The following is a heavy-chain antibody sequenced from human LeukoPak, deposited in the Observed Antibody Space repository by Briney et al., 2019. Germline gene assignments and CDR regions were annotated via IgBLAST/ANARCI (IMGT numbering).Heavy chain of an antibody. CDR2: IYYSGST. CDR1: GGSISSYY. D-gene: IGHD6-6*01. CDR3: ARAGSSSHRNRYGMDV. V-gene: IGHV4-59*01. Sequence: PSETLSLTCTASGGSISSYYWSWIRQPPGKGLEWIGYIYYSGSTNYNPSLKSRVTISVDTSKNQFSLKLSSVTAADTAVYYCARAGSSSHRNRYGMDVWGQGTTVTVSS. J-gene: IGHJ6*02.